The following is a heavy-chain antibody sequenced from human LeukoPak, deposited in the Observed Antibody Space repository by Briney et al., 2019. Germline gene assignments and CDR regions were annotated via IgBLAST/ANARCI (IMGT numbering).Heavy chain of an antibody. V-gene: IGHV4-39*01. Sequence: SETLSLTCTVTGGSTSSSSYYWGWVRQPPGKGLEWIGSIHSVGSTYYNPSLKSRVTISVDTSKNQFSLKLSSVTAADTAVYYCAIPNTNNWPFDYWSQGTLVTVSS. CDR3: AIPNTNNWPFDY. J-gene: IGHJ4*02. D-gene: IGHD1-1*01. CDR2: IHSVGST. CDR1: GGSTSSSSYY.